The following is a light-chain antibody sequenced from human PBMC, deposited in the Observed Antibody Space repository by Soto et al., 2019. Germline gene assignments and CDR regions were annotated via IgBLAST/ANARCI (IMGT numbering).Light chain of an antibody. J-gene: IGKJ4*01. CDR1: QSVSSSY. CDR3: QQYDNWPLT. Sequence: EIVLTQSPGTLSLSPGERATLSCRASQSVSSSYLAWYQQKPGQAPRLLIHGVSTRATGIPDRFSGSGSGTDFTLTISRLEPEDFGVYFCQQYDNWPLTFGGGTKVEIK. V-gene: IGKV3-20*01. CDR2: GVS.